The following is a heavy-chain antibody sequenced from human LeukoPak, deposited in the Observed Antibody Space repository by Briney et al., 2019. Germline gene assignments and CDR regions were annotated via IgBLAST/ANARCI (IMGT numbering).Heavy chain of an antibody. CDR2: IYYSGST. D-gene: IGHD2-15*01. J-gene: IGHJ2*01. CDR1: GGSISSGGYY. Sequence: SQTLSLTCTVSGGSISSGGYYWSWIRQHPGKGLEWIGYIYYSGSTYYNPSLKSRVTISVDTSKNQFSLKLSSVTAADTAVYYCARGFFGNTGYCSGGSCYWYFYLWGRGTLVTVSS. V-gene: IGHV4-31*03. CDR3: ARGFFGNTGYCSGGSCYWYFYL.